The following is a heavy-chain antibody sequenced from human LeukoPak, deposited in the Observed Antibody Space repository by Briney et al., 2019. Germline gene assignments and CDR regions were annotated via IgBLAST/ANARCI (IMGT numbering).Heavy chain of an antibody. CDR2: IYYSGST. J-gene: IGHJ6*03. D-gene: IGHD3-3*01. CDR1: GGSISSYY. CDR3: ARATNYDFWSGYYATYYYYMDV. Sequence: PSETLSLTCTVSGGSISSYYWSWIRQPPGKGLEWIGYIYYSGSTNYNPSLKSRVTISVDTSKNQFSLKLSSVTAADTAVYYCARATNYDFWSGYYATYYYYMDVWGKGTTVTVSS. V-gene: IGHV4-59*01.